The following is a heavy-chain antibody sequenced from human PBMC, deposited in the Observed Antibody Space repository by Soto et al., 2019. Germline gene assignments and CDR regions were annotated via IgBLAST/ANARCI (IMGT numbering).Heavy chain of an antibody. D-gene: IGHD3-10*01. CDR3: ARSGSYYIYFEY. V-gene: IGHV1-69*13. CDR1: GGTFSSYA. Sequence: SVKVSCKASGGTFSSYAISWLRQAPGQGLEWMGGIIPIFGTANYAQKFQGRVTITADESTSTAYMELSSLRSEDTAVYYCARSGSYYIYFEYWGQGTLVTVSS. CDR2: IIPIFGTA. J-gene: IGHJ4*02.